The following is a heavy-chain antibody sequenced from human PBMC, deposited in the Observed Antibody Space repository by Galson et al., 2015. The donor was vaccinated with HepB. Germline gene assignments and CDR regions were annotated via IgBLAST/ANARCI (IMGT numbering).Heavy chain of an antibody. CDR3: ARLRGHCGGDCYPNDAFDI. D-gene: IGHD2-21*01. CDR2: IYPGDSDT. J-gene: IGHJ3*02. Sequence: QSGAEVKKPGESLKISCKGSGYSFTSYWIGWVRQMPGKGLEWMGIIYPGDSDTRYSPSFQGQVTISADKSISTAYLQWSSLKASDTAMYYCARLRGHCGGDCYPNDAFDIWGQGTMVTVSS. CDR1: GYSFTSYW. V-gene: IGHV5-51*03.